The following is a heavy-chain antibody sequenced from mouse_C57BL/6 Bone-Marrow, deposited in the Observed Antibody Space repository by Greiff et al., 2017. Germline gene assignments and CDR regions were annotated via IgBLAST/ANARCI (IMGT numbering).Heavy chain of an antibody. CDR1: GYTFTSYW. CDR3: ARAWGAY. CDR2: IDPSDSYT. J-gene: IGHJ3*01. V-gene: IGHV1-69*01. Sequence: QVQLQQPGAELVMPGASVKLSCKASGYTFTSYWMHWVKQRPGQGLEWIGEIDPSDSYTNYNQKFKGKSTLTVDKSSSTAYMQLRSLTSEDSAVYYCARAWGAYWGQGTLVTVSA.